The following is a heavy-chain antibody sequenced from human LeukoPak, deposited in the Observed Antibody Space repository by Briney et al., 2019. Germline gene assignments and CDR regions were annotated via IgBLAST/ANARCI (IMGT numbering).Heavy chain of an antibody. V-gene: IGHV4-39*01. D-gene: IGHD4-11*01. CDR3: ARHRTYSNYYFDY. J-gene: IGHJ4*02. CDR1: DGSISSSSYY. CDR2: IYYSGST. Sequence: SETLSLTCTVSDGSISSSSYYWGWIRQPPGKGLEWIGSIYYSGSTYYNPSLKSRVTISVDTSKNQFSLKLSSVTAADTAVYYCARHRTYSNYYFDYWGQGTLVTVSS.